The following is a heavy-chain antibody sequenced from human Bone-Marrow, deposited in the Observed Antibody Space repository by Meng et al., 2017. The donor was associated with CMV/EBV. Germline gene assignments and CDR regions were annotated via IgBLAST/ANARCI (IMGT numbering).Heavy chain of an antibody. J-gene: IGHJ4*02. Sequence: LSLTCAASGFRFSDHGMNWVRQAPGKGLEWVSYISGRSNTIYYADSVKGRCTISRDNARNSLFLQMSRLRAEDTAVYYCASEIGNYYDISGYYFLGYFDCWGQGTQVTVSS. V-gene: IGHV3-48*04. CDR2: ISGRSNTI. CDR3: ASEIGNYYDISGYYFLGYFDC. CDR1: GFRFSDHG. D-gene: IGHD3-22*01.